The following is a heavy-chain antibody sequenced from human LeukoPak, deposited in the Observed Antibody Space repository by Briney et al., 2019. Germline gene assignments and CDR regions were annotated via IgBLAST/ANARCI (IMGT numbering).Heavy chain of an antibody. Sequence: GGSLRLSCAVSGLSFSTSWMHWVRQAPGKGLVWVSRINSDGSSTTYAYAVKGRFTISRDNAKSTLYLQMNSLRAEDTAVYYCVRGRNYVIYWGQGTLVTVSS. CDR1: GLSFSTSW. J-gene: IGHJ4*02. V-gene: IGHV3-74*01. D-gene: IGHD1-7*01. CDR3: VRGRNYVIY. CDR2: INSDGSST.